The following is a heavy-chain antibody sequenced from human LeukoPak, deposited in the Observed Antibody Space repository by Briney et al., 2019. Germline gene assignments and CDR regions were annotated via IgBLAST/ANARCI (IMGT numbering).Heavy chain of an antibody. V-gene: IGHV4-34*01. CDR2: INHSGSS. J-gene: IGHJ6*03. CDR3: ARRVGRYFGERAYYYNYMDV. CDR1: GGSFSGYY. D-gene: IGHD3-10*01. Sequence: PSETLSLTCAVHGGSFSGYYWSWIRQPPGKGLEWIGEINHSGSSKYIPSLKSRVTISVDTSKNQFSLKLSSVTAADTAVYYCARRVGRYFGERAYYYNYMDVWAKGTTVTISS.